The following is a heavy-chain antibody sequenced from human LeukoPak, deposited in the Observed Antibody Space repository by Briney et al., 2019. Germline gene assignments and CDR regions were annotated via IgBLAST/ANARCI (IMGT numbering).Heavy chain of an antibody. V-gene: IGHV3-74*03. D-gene: IGHD3-3*01. CDR2: INRHGSST. Sequence: PGGPLRSSCAASGFPFSRNSLAWFPQAPGRGRVWVSHINRHGSSTTYADSVKGRFTISRNNAQNTLYLQSNSLRVEDTAVYYCTDPFGDVFDIWGQGTMVTVSS. CDR1: GFPFSRNS. J-gene: IGHJ3*02. CDR3: TDPFGDVFDI.